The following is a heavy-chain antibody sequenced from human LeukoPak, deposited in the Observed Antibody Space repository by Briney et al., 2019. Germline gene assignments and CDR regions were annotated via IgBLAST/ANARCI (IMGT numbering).Heavy chain of an antibody. CDR2: INAGNGNT. V-gene: IGHV1-3*01. Sequence: ASVKVSCKASGYTFTSYAMHWVRQAPGQRLEWMGWINAGNGNTKYSQKFQGRVTITADESTSTAYMELSSLRSEDTAVYYCARGLHRITIFGVVINKYRGKGYFDYWGQGTLVTVSS. CDR3: ARGLHRITIFGVVINKYRGKGYFDY. CDR1: GYTFTSYA. D-gene: IGHD3-3*01. J-gene: IGHJ4*02.